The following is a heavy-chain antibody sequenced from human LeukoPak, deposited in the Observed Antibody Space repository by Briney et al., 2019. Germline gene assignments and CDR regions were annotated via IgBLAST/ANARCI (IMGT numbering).Heavy chain of an antibody. CDR1: GFTFSSYG. V-gene: IGHV3-30*18. Sequence: PGRSLRLSCAASGFTFSSYGMHWVRQAPSKGLEWVAVISYDGGNKYYADSVKGRFTISRDNSKNTLYLQMNSLRAEDTAVYYCAKEFTMVRGVYDYWGQGTLVTVSS. D-gene: IGHD3-10*01. J-gene: IGHJ4*02. CDR2: ISYDGGNK. CDR3: AKEFTMVRGVYDY.